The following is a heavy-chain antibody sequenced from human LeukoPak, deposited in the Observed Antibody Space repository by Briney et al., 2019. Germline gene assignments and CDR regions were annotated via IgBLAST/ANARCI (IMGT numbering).Heavy chain of an antibody. J-gene: IGHJ4*02. CDR1: GYTFTSYY. CDR3: ARDGEKPGIAVAGLDY. CDR2: INPSGGST. V-gene: IGHV1-46*01. Sequence: ASVKVSCKASGYTFTSYYMHWVRQAPGQGLEWMGIINPSGGSTSYAQKFQGRVTMTRDMSTSTVYMELSGLRSEDTAVYYCARDGEKPGIAVAGLDYWGQGTLVTVSS. D-gene: IGHD6-19*01.